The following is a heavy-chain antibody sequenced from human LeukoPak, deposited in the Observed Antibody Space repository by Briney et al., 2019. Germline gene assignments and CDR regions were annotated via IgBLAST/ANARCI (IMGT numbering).Heavy chain of an antibody. D-gene: IGHD6-19*01. V-gene: IGHV3-7*01. Sequence: GGSLRLSCAASGFTFSSYWMTWVRQAPGKGLEWVANIKQDGSEKYYVDSVKGRFTISRDNAKNSLYLQTNSLRAEDTAVYYCARDQGSGWYSDYWGQGTLVTVSS. CDR2: IKQDGSEK. CDR1: GFTFSSYW. J-gene: IGHJ4*02. CDR3: ARDQGSGWYSDY.